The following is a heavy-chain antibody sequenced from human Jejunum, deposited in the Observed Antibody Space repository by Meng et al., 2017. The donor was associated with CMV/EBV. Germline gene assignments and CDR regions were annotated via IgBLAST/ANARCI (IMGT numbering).Heavy chain of an antibody. Sequence: ALSWVRPAPGKGLEWVAGISSSDISKYYADSVRGRFTISRDNSKNTVYLQMNSLRDEDTAVYYCAKVPYYDRSGYYVADYFEYWGQGTLVTVSS. J-gene: IGHJ4*02. V-gene: IGHV3-23*01. CDR3: AKVPYYDRSGYYVADYFEY. CDR2: ISSSDISK. D-gene: IGHD3-22*01. CDR1: A.